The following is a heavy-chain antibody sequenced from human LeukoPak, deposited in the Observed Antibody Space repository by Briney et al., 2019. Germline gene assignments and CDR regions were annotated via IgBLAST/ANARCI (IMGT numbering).Heavy chain of an antibody. V-gene: IGHV1-2*02. Sequence: ASVKVSCKASGYTFTGYYMHWVRQAPGQGLEWMGWINPNRGGTNYAQKFQGRVTMTRDTSISTAYMELSRLRSDDTAVYYCARGIRIGYCSSTSCYFAAFDIWGQGTMVTVSS. CDR3: ARGIRIGYCSSTSCYFAAFDI. D-gene: IGHD2-2*01. CDR2: INPNRGGT. J-gene: IGHJ3*02. CDR1: GYTFTGYY.